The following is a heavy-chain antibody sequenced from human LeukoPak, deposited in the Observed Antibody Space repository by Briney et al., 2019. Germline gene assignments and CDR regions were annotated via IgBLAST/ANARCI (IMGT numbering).Heavy chain of an antibody. J-gene: IGHJ2*01. D-gene: IGHD2-2*01. Sequence: PSETLSLTCTVSGGSISSSSYYWGWIRQPPGKGLEWIGSIYYSGSTYYNPSLKSRVTISVDTSKNQFSLKLSSVTAADTAVYYCARLPCLGFCRSGPPEYFDLWGRGTLVTVSS. V-gene: IGHV4-39*01. CDR3: ARLPCLGFCRSGPPEYFDL. CDR2: IYYSGST. CDR1: GGSISSSSYY.